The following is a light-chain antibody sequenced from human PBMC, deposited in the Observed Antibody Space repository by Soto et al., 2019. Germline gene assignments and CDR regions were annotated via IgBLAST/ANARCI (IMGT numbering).Light chain of an antibody. CDR2: GAS. V-gene: IGKV3-20*01. CDR3: QQYDDSIT. Sequence: EIVLTQSPGTLSLSPGDGATLSCRASQSVSSTYLAWYQQKPGQPPRLLIYGASSRATGIPDRFSGSGSGTDFTLTISRLEPEDFAVYYCQQYDDSITFGQGTRLEIE. CDR1: QSVSSTY. J-gene: IGKJ5*01.